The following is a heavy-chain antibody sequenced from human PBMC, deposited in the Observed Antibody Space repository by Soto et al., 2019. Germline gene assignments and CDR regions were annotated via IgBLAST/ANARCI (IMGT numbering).Heavy chain of an antibody. Sequence: PSETLSLTCTVSGGSISSSSYYWGWIRQPPGKGLEWIGSIYYSGSTYYNPSLKSRVTISVDTSKNQFSLKLSSVTAADTAVYYCAISGSGSFPTYYYYYGMDVWGQGTTVTVSS. V-gene: IGHV4-39*01. D-gene: IGHD3-10*01. CDR3: AISGSGSFPTYYYYYGMDV. CDR2: IYYSGST. CDR1: GGSISSSSYY. J-gene: IGHJ6*02.